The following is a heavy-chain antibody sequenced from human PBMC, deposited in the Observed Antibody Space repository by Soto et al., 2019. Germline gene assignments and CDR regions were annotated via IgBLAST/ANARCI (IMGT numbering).Heavy chain of an antibody. CDR1: GFTFSSYA. CDR3: AKDSYYGSGSYGWFDP. CDR2: ISGSGGST. Sequence: PXGSLRLSCAASGFTFSSYAMSWVRQAPGKGLEWVSAISGSGGSTYYADSVKGRFTISRDNSKNTLYLQMNSLRAEDTAVYYCAKDSYYGSGSYGWFDPWGQGTLVTVSS. J-gene: IGHJ5*02. V-gene: IGHV3-23*01. D-gene: IGHD3-10*01.